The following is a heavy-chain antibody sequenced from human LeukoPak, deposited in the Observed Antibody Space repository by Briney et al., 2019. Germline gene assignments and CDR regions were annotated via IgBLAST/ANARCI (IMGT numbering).Heavy chain of an antibody. J-gene: IGHJ4*02. D-gene: IGHD6-19*01. CDR3: AKDTPDDIAVAAPYFDY. V-gene: IGHV3-23*01. CDR1: GFTFSSYA. CDR2: ISGSGGGT. Sequence: GGSLRLSCAASGFTFSSYAMSWVRQAPGKGLEWVSAISGSGGGTYYADPVKGRFTISRDNSKNTLYLQMNSLRAEDTAVYYCAKDTPDDIAVAAPYFDYWGQGTLVTVSS.